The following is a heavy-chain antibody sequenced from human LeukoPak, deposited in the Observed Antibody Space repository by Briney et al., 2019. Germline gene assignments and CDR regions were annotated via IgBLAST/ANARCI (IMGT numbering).Heavy chain of an antibody. CDR2: IYYSGST. V-gene: IGHV4-59*01. J-gene: IGHJ6*03. D-gene: IGHD2-2*01. Sequence: SETLSLTCTVSGGSISTYYWSWIRQPPGKGLEWIGYIYYSGSTNYNPSLKSRVTISVDTSKNQFSLKLSSVTAADTAVYYCARGDCSSTSCLYYYYYYMDVWGKGTTVTVSS. CDR3: ARGDCSSTSCLYYYYYYMDV. CDR1: GGSISTYY.